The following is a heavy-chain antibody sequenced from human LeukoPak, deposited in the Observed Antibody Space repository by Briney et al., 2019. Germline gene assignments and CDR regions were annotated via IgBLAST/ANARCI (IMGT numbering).Heavy chain of an antibody. CDR2: ISYDGSNK. D-gene: IGHD3-3*01. Sequence: GRSLRLSCAASGFTFSSYAMHWVRQTPGKGLEWVAVISYDGSNKYYADSVKGRFTISRDNSKNTLYLQMNSLRAEDTAVYYCARGLPWIDFWSGPTADYYYGMDVWGQGTTVTVSS. V-gene: IGHV3-30-3*01. CDR1: GFTFSSYA. J-gene: IGHJ6*02. CDR3: ARGLPWIDFWSGPTADYYYGMDV.